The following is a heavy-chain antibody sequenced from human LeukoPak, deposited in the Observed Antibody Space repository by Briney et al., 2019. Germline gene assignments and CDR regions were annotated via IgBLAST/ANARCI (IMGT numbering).Heavy chain of an antibody. CDR2: IHPGTGDP. J-gene: IGHJ4*02. V-gene: IGHV1-2*02. CDR1: GHKFTDYY. CDR3: ASYAAGYNWLKV. D-gene: IGHD1-1*01. Sequence: ASVKVSCKASGHKFTDYYLHWVRQAPGQGPEWMGWIHPGTGDPNYAQKFQGRVTVTRDTSISTVYMELIRLRSDDTAVYYCASYAAGYNWLKVWGQGTLVTVSS.